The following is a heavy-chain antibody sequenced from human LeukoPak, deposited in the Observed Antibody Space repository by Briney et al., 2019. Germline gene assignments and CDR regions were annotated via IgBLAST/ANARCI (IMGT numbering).Heavy chain of an antibody. D-gene: IGHD6-19*01. J-gene: IGHJ6*02. CDR3: AREGSVAVADYYYYGMDV. CDR2: INPNSGGT. Sequence: ASVKVSCKVSGYTLTELSMHWVRQAPGQGLEWMGWINPNSGGTNYAQKFQGWVTMTRDTSISTAYMELSRLRSDDTAVYYCAREGSVAVADYYYYGMDVWGQGTTVTVSS. CDR1: GYTLTELS. V-gene: IGHV1-2*04.